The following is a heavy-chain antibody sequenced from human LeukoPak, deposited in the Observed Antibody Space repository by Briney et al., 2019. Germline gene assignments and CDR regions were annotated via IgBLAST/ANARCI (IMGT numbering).Heavy chain of an antibody. CDR2: ITSDGSST. CDR3: ARAGGDDAFDI. CDR1: GFTFSSYW. J-gene: IGHJ3*02. Sequence: GGSLRLSCAASGFTFSSYWMRWVRQAPGKGLVWVSRITSDGSSTSYADSVKGRFTISRDNAKNTLYLQMNSLRAEDTAVYYCARAGGDDAFDIWGQGTMVTVSS. V-gene: IGHV3-74*01. D-gene: IGHD1-14*01.